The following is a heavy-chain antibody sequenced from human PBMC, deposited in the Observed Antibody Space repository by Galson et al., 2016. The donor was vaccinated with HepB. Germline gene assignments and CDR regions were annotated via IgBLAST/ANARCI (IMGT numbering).Heavy chain of an antibody. CDR2: IYSGDSDT. CDR1: GYSFTSYW. Sequence: SGAEVKKPGESLKISCKGSGYSFTSYWIGWVRQMPGKGLEWMGIIYSGDSDTRYSPSFQGQVTISADKSISTAYVQWSSLKASDTAMYYCARHEGSSTDTFDIWGQGTMVTVSS. D-gene: IGHD2-2*01. CDR3: ARHEGSSTDTFDI. J-gene: IGHJ3*02. V-gene: IGHV5-51*01.